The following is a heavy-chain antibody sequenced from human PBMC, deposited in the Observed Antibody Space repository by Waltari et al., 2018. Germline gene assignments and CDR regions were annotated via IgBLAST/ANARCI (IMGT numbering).Heavy chain of an antibody. CDR3: ARVHCSSTSCYGDAFDI. V-gene: IGHV1-2*06. Sequence: QVQLVQSGAEVKKPGASVKVSCKASGYTFTGYYMHWVRQAPGQGLEWMGRINPNIGGTNYAQKFQGRVTMTRETSISTAYMELSRLRSDDTAVYYCARVHCSSTSCYGDAFDIWGQGTMVTVSS. D-gene: IGHD2-2*01. CDR2: INPNIGGT. CDR1: GYTFTGYY. J-gene: IGHJ3*02.